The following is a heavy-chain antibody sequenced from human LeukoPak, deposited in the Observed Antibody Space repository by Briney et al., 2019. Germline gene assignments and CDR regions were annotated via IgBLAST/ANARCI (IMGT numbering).Heavy chain of an antibody. CDR2: IIPILGIA. CDR3: ARHDSSSRKRDY. D-gene: IGHD3-22*01. Sequence: ASVKVSCKASGGTFSSYAISWVRQAPGQGLEWMGRIIPILGIANYAQKFQGRVTITADKSTSTAYMELSSLRSEDTAVYYCARHDSSSRKRDYWGQGTLVTVSS. V-gene: IGHV1-69*04. J-gene: IGHJ4*02. CDR1: GGTFSSYA.